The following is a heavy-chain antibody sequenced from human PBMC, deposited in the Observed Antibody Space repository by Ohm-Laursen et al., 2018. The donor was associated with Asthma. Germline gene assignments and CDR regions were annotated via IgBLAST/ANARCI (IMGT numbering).Heavy chain of an antibody. Sequence: SSVKVSCKALGGTLGTSVIGWVRQAPGQGLEWLGGINSVFGTSTYAQKFHDRFTITADESTSTVYMTLSSLTSEDTAVYYCARKAGSCITSNCYSLDFWGQGTLVTVSS. J-gene: IGHJ4*02. V-gene: IGHV1-69*01. CDR1: GGTLGTSV. CDR3: ARKAGSCITSNCYSLDF. D-gene: IGHD2-15*01. CDR2: INSVFGTS.